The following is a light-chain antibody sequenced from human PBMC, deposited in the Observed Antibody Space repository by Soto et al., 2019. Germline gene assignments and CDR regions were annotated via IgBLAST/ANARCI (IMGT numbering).Light chain of an antibody. J-gene: IGLJ3*02. CDR3: EAWDSSLSAGV. Sequence: QSALTQPASVSGSPGQSITISCTGTSSDVGNYKYVSWYQQHPGKAPKLMIYEVSNRPSGVSNRFSGSKSGNTASLTISGLQAEDETDYYCEAWDSSLSAGVFGGGTKLTVL. CDR1: SSDVGNYKY. V-gene: IGLV2-14*01. CDR2: EVS.